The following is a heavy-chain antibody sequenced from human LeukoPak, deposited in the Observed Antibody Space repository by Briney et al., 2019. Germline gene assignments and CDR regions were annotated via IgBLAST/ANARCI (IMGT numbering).Heavy chain of an antibody. CDR3: TTYPMVYAMNY. Sequence: GGSLRLSCATSGFTFSNAWMSWVRQAPGKGLEWVGRIKSKTDGGTTDYATPVKGRFTISRDDSKNTLYLQMNSLKTEDTAVYYCTTYPMVYAMNYWGQGTLVTVSS. D-gene: IGHD2-8*01. CDR1: GFTFSNAW. CDR2: IKSKTDGGTT. J-gene: IGHJ4*02. V-gene: IGHV3-15*01.